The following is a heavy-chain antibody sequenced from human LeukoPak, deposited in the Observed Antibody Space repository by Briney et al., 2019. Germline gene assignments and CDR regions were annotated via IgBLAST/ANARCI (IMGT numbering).Heavy chain of an antibody. Sequence: GGSLRLSCAASGFTFSSYGMHWVRQAPGKGLEWVAVISYDGSNKYYADSVKGRFTTSRDNSKNTLYLQMNSLRAEDTAVYYCAKDSYLITMVRGVISPSFDYWGQGTLVTVSS. J-gene: IGHJ4*02. CDR1: GFTFSSYG. V-gene: IGHV3-30*18. CDR2: ISYDGSNK. D-gene: IGHD3-10*01. CDR3: AKDSYLITMVRGVISPSFDY.